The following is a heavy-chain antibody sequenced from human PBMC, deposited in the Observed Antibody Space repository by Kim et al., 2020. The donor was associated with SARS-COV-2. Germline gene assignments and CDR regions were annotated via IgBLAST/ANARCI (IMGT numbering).Heavy chain of an antibody. CDR1: GYTFISYY. CDR2: ITPSGGST. CDR3: VSGTVHYGMDV. J-gene: IGHJ6*02. V-gene: IGHV1-46*01. D-gene: IGHD1-1*01. Sequence: ASVKVSCKTSGYTFISYYMHWVRQAPGQGLEWMGIITPSGGSTSYAQKFQGRVTMTRDTSTSTVYMHLSSLRSEDTAVYYCVSGTVHYGMDVWGQGTTVT.